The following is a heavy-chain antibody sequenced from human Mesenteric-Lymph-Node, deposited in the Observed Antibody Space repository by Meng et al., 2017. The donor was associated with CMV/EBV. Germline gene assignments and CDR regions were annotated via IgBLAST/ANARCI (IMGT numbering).Heavy chain of an antibody. J-gene: IGHJ5*02. CDR1: GGSVNSGNYY. Sequence: LTCPVSGGSVNSGNYYWTWIRQPPGKGLEWIGYIYRDRSTDYKPSLKSRVSISVDTPNNQFSLKLTSVTAADTAIYYCARDSGSQISWGQGTLVTVSS. CDR3: ARDSGSQIS. CDR2: IYRDRST. V-gene: IGHV4-61*01. D-gene: IGHD3-10*01.